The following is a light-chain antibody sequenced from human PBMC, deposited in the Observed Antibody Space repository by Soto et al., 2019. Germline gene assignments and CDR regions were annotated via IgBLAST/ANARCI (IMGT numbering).Light chain of an antibody. CDR2: KAS. J-gene: IGKJ1*01. CDR3: QHYNSYSEA. Sequence: AIRMTQSPSSLSASTGDRVTITCRASQGISSYLAWYQQKPGKAPKLLIYKASTLKSGVPSRFSGSGSGTESTLTISSLQPDDFATYYCQHYNSYSEAFGQGTKVDI. CDR1: QGISSY. V-gene: IGKV1-8*01.